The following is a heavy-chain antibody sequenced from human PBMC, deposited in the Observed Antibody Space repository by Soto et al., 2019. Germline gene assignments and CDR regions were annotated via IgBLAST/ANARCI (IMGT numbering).Heavy chain of an antibody. Sequence: PGGSLRLSCAASGFTFSSYAMCWVRQAPGKGLEWVSFISSSASYMYYADSVKGRFTISRDNSKKSLYLQMNSLRADDTAVYYCARECVDTVTSITIPFDYWGQGALVTVSS. CDR3: ARECVDTVTSITIPFDY. J-gene: IGHJ4*02. CDR1: GFTFSSYA. D-gene: IGHD5-12*01. CDR2: ISSSASYM. V-gene: IGHV3-21*01.